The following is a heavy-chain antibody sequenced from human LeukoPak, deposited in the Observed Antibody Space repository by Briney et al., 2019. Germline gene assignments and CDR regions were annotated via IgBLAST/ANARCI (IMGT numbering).Heavy chain of an antibody. V-gene: IGHV7-4-1*02. CDR2: INTNAGNP. CDR1: GYTFTSYA. Sequence: GASVKVSCKASGYTFTSYAMNWVRQAPGQGLEWMGWINTNAGNPTYAQGFTGRFVFSLDTSVSTAYLQISSLKAEDTAVYYCARVYYGDYGNGVDYWGQGTLVTVSS. CDR3: ARVYYGDYGNGVDY. J-gene: IGHJ4*02. D-gene: IGHD4-17*01.